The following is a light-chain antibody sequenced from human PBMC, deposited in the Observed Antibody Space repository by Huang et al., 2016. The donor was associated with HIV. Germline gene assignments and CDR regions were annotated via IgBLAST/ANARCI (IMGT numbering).Light chain of an antibody. CDR3: QQYNNWPPWT. J-gene: IGKJ1*01. CDR1: QSVSNN. CDR2: GAY. V-gene: IGKV3-15*01. Sequence: EIVMTQSPVTLSVSPGETATLSCKASQSVSNNLAWYHQKPGQAPRLLIYGAYTRATGVPARFSGSGSGTEFTLTISSLESEDFAVYYCQQYNNWPPWTFGQGTKVEIK.